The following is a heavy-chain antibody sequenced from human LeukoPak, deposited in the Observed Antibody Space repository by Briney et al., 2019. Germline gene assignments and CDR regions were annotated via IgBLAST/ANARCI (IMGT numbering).Heavy chain of an antibody. CDR3: ARVPDPCADSFFDL. Sequence: GGSLRLSCVASGFTFSPYGMHWARQAPGKGLEWVAAIWNDGTHHYYADSVKGRFTISRDNFKNTLYLDMDSLSAEDAAFYFCARVPDPCADSFFDLWGQGTLVTVSS. V-gene: IGHV3-33*01. CDR2: IWNDGTHH. J-gene: IGHJ4*02. D-gene: IGHD2-21*02. CDR1: GFTFSPYG.